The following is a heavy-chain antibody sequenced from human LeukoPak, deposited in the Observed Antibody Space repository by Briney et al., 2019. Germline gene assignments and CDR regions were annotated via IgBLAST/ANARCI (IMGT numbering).Heavy chain of an antibody. CDR3: ARGSTGTESDEPEYSSSLAYDS. J-gene: IGHJ5*01. Sequence: SETLSLTCTVSGGSIRSSYYYWGWIRQSPGKGLEWIGEINHSESTNYNPSFESRVTISVDTSKNQFSLKLNSVTAADTAVYYCARGSTGTESDEPEYSSSLAYDSWGQGTLLTVSS. V-gene: IGHV4-39*07. D-gene: IGHD6-6*01. CDR2: INHSEST. CDR1: GGSIRSSYYY.